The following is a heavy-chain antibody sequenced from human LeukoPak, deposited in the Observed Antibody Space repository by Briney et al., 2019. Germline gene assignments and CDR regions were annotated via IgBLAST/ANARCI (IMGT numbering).Heavy chain of an antibody. CDR1: GYTFTSYY. V-gene: IGHV1-46*01. J-gene: IGHJ5*02. CDR3: ARALPTMVRGVMYYWFDP. CDR2: INPSGGST. D-gene: IGHD3-10*01. Sequence: ASVKVSCKASGYTFTSYYIHWVRQAPGQGLEWMGIINPSGGSTSYAQKFQGRVTMTRDTSTSTVYMELSSLRSEDTAVYYCARALPTMVRGVMYYWFDPWGQGTLVTVSS.